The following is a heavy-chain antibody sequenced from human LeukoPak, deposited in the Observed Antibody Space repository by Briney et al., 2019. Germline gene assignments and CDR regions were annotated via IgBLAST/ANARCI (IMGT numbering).Heavy chain of an antibody. CDR3: AHRRSGYDWNHGDFDY. V-gene: IGHV2-5*02. CDR2: IYWDIDK. J-gene: IGHJ4*02. Sequence: SGPTLVKPTQTLTLTCSLSGFSLTTRPLGVGWILQPPGKALEWLAFIYWDIDKRYNPSLKTRLTVTTATSNNQVVLIMTNIDPVDTATYYCAHRRSGYDWNHGDFDYWGLGTLVTVSS. D-gene: IGHD1-20*01. CDR1: GFSLTTRPLG.